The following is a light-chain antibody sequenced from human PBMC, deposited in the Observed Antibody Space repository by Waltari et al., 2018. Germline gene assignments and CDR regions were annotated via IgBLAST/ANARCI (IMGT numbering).Light chain of an antibody. Sequence: DIQMTPSPSTLSASVGDRVTITCRASQSSSDWLAWYQQKPGKAPKLLIYKTSNLQSGVPSRFSGSGSGTEFTLTISSLQPDDFATYYCQQYNLYPLTFGGGTKVEIK. J-gene: IGKJ4*01. CDR3: QQYNLYPLT. CDR2: KTS. V-gene: IGKV1-5*03. CDR1: QSSSDW.